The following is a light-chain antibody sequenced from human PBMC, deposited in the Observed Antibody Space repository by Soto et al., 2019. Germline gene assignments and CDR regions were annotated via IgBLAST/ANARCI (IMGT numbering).Light chain of an antibody. CDR1: SSDVGGYNY. V-gene: IGLV2-8*01. Sequence: QSVLTQPPSASGSPGQSVTISCTGTSSDVGGYNYVSWYQHHPGKAPKLMIYEVSKRPSGVPDRFSGSKSGNTASLTVSGPQAEDEADYYCSPYSGNNPLGVFGGGTKLTVL. CDR3: SPYSGNNPLGV. CDR2: EVS. J-gene: IGLJ3*02.